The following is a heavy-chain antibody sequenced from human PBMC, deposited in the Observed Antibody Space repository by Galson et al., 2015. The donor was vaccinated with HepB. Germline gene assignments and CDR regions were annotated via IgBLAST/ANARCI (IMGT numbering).Heavy chain of an antibody. CDR3: ARDPLTGVLGNWVDP. CDR2: ISAYNGNK. CDR1: GYTFTSYG. V-gene: IGHV1-18*04. J-gene: IGHJ5*02. Sequence: SVKVSCKASGYTFTSYGISWVRQAPGQGLEWMGWISAYNGNKNYAQKLQGRVTITTDTSTSTAYMEMRSLRSDDTAVYYCARDPLTGVLGNWVDPWGQGTLVTVSS. D-gene: IGHD7-27*01.